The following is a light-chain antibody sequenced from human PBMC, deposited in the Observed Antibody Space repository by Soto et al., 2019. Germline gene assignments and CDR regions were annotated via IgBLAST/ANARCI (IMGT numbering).Light chain of an antibody. J-gene: IGLJ2*01. Sequence: QPASVSGSPGQSITISCTGTSSDVGAYKFVSWYQQHPGKAPKLMIFEVTYRPSGVSNRFSGSKSGNTASLTISGLQAEDEAVYYCSSYTSVSTPHVVFGGGTQLTVL. CDR2: EVT. V-gene: IGLV2-14*01. CDR3: SSYTSVSTPHVV. CDR1: SSDVGAYKF.